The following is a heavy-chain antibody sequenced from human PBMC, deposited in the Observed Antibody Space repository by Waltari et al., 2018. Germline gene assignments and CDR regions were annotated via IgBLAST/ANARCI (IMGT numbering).Heavy chain of an antibody. J-gene: IGHJ3*02. V-gene: IGHV3-33*01. CDR1: GFSVRTYG. Sequence: QVQLVESGGGVVQPGRSVRLSCAVSGFSVRTYGMHWVRQSAGKGRGWVAFIQYDESTIHYADSVRGRFTGSRDTSKNMVALQMNSLTVEDSSIYFCAREVSRYFIHAFDIRGQGTMVIVSS. D-gene: IGHD2-2*01. CDR2: IQYDESTI. CDR3: AREVSRYFIHAFDI.